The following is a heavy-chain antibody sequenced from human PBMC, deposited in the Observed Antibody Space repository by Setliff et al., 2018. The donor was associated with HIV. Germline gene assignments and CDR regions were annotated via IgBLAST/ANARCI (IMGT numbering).Heavy chain of an antibody. CDR3: ARQGNIVVVTSFDY. J-gene: IGHJ4*02. D-gene: IGHD2-21*02. V-gene: IGHV1-8*01. CDR2: LNPNSHNT. Sequence: GASVKVSCKPSEYSFTSYDINWVRQATGQGLEWMGWLNPNSHNTGYAQKFQGRVAMTWDTSISTAYMVLSNLKSEDTAVYYCARQGNIVVVTSFDYWGQGTLVTVSS. CDR1: EYSFTSYD.